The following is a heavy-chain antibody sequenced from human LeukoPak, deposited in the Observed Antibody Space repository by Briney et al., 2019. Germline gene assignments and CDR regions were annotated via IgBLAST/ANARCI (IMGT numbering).Heavy chain of an antibody. CDR2: IRSKASGGTT. CDR1: GFSLTNYA. J-gene: IGHJ4*02. V-gene: IGHV3-49*03. D-gene: IGHD6-19*01. Sequence: GRSLRLSCTASGFSLTNYAVSWFHQAPGKGLEWVAYIRSKASGGTTEYAASVKGRFSISRDDSKSIAYLQMNSLKTEDTAVCTCSSDYSSGWYYFDHWGQNTSVTVSS. CDR3: SSDYSSGWYYFDH.